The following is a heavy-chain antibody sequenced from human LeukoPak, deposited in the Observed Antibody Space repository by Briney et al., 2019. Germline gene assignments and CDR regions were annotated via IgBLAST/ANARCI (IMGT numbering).Heavy chain of an antibody. D-gene: IGHD6-13*01. Sequence: SETLSLTCTVPGGSISFYYWSWIRQPAGKGLEWIGRIYTSGSTNYNPSLKSRVTISVDTSKNQFSLKLSSVTAADTAVYYCARHYIAADGGDAFDIWGQGTMVTVSS. CDR3: ARHYIAADGGDAFDI. CDR2: IYTSGST. V-gene: IGHV4-4*07. J-gene: IGHJ3*02. CDR1: GGSISFYY.